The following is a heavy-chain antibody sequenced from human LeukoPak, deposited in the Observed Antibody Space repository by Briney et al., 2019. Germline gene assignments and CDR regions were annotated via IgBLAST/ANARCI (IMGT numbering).Heavy chain of an antibody. CDR2: ISYDGSNK. D-gene: IGHD2-15*01. V-gene: IGHV3-30-3*01. Sequence: GGSLRLSCAASGFTFSSYAMHWVRQAPGKGLEWVAVISYDGSNKYYADSVKGRFTISRDNSKNTLYLQMNSLRAEDTAVYYCAKDRSCSGGSCYSFDYWGQGTLVTVSS. CDR3: AKDRSCSGGSCYSFDY. J-gene: IGHJ4*02. CDR1: GFTFSSYA.